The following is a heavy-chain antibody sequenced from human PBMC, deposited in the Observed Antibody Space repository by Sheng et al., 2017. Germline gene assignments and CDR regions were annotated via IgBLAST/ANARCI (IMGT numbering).Heavy chain of an antibody. D-gene: IGHD1-7*01. CDR2: IIPILGLA. Sequence: QVQLVQSGAELKKPGSSVRVSCKASGGTFSSYTFSWVRQAPGQGLEWMGDIIPILGLANYAQKLQGRLTNTADKSTNTAYMELSSLTSEDTAVYYCVRDKDWNYDNWGQGTLVTVSS. CDR3: VRDKDWNYDN. J-gene: IGHJ4*02. V-gene: IGHV1-69*10. CDR1: GGTFSSYT.